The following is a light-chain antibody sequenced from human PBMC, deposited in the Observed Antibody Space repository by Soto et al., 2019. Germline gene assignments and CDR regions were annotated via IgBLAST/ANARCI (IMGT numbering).Light chain of an antibody. J-gene: IGKJ4*01. CDR3: QQYGSSPPT. Sequence: EIVLTQSPGTLSVPLGETDTLSCRASQTVSSNYVAWYQQKPGQAPRLLIYGATNRATGVPDNFSGGGSGTAFTLTIFSLEPEDTAIYSCQQYGSSPPTFGGGTKVEIK. V-gene: IGKV3-20*01. CDR2: GAT. CDR1: QTVSSNY.